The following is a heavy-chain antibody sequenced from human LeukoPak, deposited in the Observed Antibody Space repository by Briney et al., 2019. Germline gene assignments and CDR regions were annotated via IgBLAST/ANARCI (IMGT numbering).Heavy chain of an antibody. J-gene: IGHJ6*03. CDR3: AKGSKGVVFTRDHYMDV. Sequence: GGSLRLSCAASGFTFSSYGMHWVRQAPGKGLEWVAFIRYDGCNKYYGDSVKGRFTISRDNSKNTLYLQMNSLRAEDTAVYYCAKGSKGVVFTRDHYMDVWGKGTTVTISS. V-gene: IGHV3-30*02. D-gene: IGHD3-3*01. CDR1: GFTFSSYG. CDR2: IRYDGCNK.